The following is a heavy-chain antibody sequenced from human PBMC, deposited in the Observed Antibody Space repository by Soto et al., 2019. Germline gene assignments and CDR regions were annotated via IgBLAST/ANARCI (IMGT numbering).Heavy chain of an antibody. V-gene: IGHV3-23*01. J-gene: IGHJ4*02. D-gene: IGHD1-26*01. CDR3: VKGGWVDS. Sequence: EVQLLESGGGLVQPGGSLRLSCAASAFTFSSYDMNWVRQAPGKGLEWVSFISDSDGRTYYADSVKGRFTISRDNCKTALYLESNNLRAEDAAVYYCVKGGWVDSWGQGPLVSVSS. CDR1: AFTFSSYD. CDR2: ISDSDGRT.